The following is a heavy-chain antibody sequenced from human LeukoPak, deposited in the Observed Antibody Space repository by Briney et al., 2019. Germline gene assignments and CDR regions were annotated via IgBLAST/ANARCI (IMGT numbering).Heavy chain of an antibody. V-gene: IGHV4-4*07. CDR3: ARDLSYCTSTSCLYNWFDP. CDR1: GGSISSYY. CDR2: IYSSGST. J-gene: IGHJ5*02. D-gene: IGHD2/OR15-2a*01. Sequence: PSETLSLTCTVSGGSISSYYWSWIRQPAGKGLEWIGRIYSSGSTSYNPSLKSRVTMSVDTSKNQFSLKLSSVTAADTAVYYCARDLSYCTSTSCLYNWFDPWGQGSLVTVSS.